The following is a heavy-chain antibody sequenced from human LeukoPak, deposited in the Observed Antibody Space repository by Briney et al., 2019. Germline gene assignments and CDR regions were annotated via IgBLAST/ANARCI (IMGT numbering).Heavy chain of an antibody. V-gene: IGHV1-8*03. D-gene: IGHD6-13*01. Sequence: ASVKVSCKASGYTFTSYGISWVRQATGQGLEWMGWMNPNSGNTGYAQKFQGRVTITRNTSISTAYMELSSLRSEDTAVYYCARVGGSSWYDVMFDPWGQGTLVTVSS. CDR3: ARVGGSSWYDVMFDP. CDR1: GYTFTSYG. J-gene: IGHJ5*02. CDR2: MNPNSGNT.